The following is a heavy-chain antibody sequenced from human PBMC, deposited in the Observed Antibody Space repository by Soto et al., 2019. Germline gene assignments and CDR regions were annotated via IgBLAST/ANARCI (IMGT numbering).Heavy chain of an antibody. J-gene: IGHJ6*02. D-gene: IGHD3-10*01. CDR1: GWSFSGYY. CDR2: INHRGST. Sequence: SETLSLTCAVYGWSFSGYYWSWIRQPPGKGLEWIGEINHRGSTNYNPSLKSRVTISVDTSKNQFSLKLTSVTAADTAVYYCSRGHEVRATFYYHYAMDVWGQGTTVTVYS. CDR3: SRGHEVRATFYYHYAMDV. V-gene: IGHV4-34*01.